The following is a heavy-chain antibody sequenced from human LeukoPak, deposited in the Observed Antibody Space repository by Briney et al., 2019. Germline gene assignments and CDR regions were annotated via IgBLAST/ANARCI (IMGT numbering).Heavy chain of an antibody. J-gene: IGHJ5*02. CDR3: ARGVARDNWFDP. CDR1: GYTFTGYY. Sequence: ASGKVSCKASGYTFTGYYMHWVRQAPGQGLEWMGIINPSGGSTSYAQKFQGRVTMTRDTSTSTVYMELSSLRSEDTAVYYCARGVARDNWFDPWGQGTLVTVSS. CDR2: INPSGGST. V-gene: IGHV1-46*01.